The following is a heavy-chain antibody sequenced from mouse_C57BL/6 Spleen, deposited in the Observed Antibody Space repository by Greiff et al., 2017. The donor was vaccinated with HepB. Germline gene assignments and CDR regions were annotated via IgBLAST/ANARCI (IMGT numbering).Heavy chain of an antibody. J-gene: IGHJ4*01. Sequence: QVQLQQSGAELVMPGASVKLSCKASGYTFTSYWMHWVKQRPGQGLEWIGEIDPSDSYTNYNQKFKGKSTLTVDKSSSTAYMQLSSLTSEDSAVYYCARGAMVTTMDYWGQGTSVTVSS. CDR3: ARGAMVTTMDY. D-gene: IGHD2-2*01. V-gene: IGHV1-69*01. CDR2: IDPSDSYT. CDR1: GYTFTSYW.